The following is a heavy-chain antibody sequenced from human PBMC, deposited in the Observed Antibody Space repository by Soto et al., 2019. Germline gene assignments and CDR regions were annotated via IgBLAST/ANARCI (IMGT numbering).Heavy chain of an antibody. CDR2: IIPIFGTA. Sequence: SVKVSCKASGCTFSSYAISWVRQAPGQGLEWMGGIIPIFGTANYAQKFQGRVTITADESTSTAYMELSSLRSEDTAVYYCARGYDFWSGYYTSRGMDVWGQGTTVTVSS. J-gene: IGHJ6*02. V-gene: IGHV1-69*13. CDR1: GCTFSSYA. CDR3: ARGYDFWSGYYTSRGMDV. D-gene: IGHD3-3*01.